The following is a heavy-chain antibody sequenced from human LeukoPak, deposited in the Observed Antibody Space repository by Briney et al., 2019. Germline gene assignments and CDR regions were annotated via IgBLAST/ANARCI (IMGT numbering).Heavy chain of an antibody. Sequence: SETLSLTCAVYGGSFSGYYWSWIRQPPGKGLEWIGYIYYSGSTYYNPSLKSRVTISVDTSKNQFSLKLSSVTAADTAVYYCARGVPGDYGNWGQGTLVTVSS. CDR1: GGSFSGYY. J-gene: IGHJ4*02. V-gene: IGHV4-30-4*01. D-gene: IGHD4-17*01. CDR3: ARGVPGDYGN. CDR2: IYYSGST.